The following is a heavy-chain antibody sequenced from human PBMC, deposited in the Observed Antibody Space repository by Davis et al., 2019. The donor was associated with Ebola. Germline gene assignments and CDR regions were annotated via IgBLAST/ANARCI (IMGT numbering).Heavy chain of an antibody. Sequence: ESLKISCAASGFSFRTYAMNWVRQAPGKGLEWVSGISDVGGATYYADSVKGRFTISRDNSKDTLYLQMNSLRVEDTAVYYCAKVASEGGYSSTDYWGQGTLVTVSS. D-gene: IGHD5-18*01. CDR3: AKVASEGGYSSTDY. V-gene: IGHV3-23*01. CDR2: ISDVGGAT. CDR1: GFSFRTYA. J-gene: IGHJ4*02.